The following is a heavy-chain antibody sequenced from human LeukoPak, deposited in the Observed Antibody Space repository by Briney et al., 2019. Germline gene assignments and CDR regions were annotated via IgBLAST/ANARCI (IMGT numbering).Heavy chain of an antibody. CDR1: GYTFTDYD. Sequence: ASVKVSCKASGYTFTDYDINWVRQATGQGPEWLGWMNPNSGNTGYVQKFQGRVTVTRDTSIRTAYMELSSLRSEDTAVYYCARSRGGGGISFDYWGQGTLVTVSS. V-gene: IGHV1-8*01. D-gene: IGHD2-15*01. CDR3: ARSRGGGGISFDY. J-gene: IGHJ4*02. CDR2: MNPNSGNT.